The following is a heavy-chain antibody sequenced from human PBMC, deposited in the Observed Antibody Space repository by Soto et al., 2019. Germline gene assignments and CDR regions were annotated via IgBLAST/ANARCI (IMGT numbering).Heavy chain of an antibody. D-gene: IGHD6-13*01. J-gene: IGHJ3*02. CDR2: IIPIFGTA. V-gene: IGHV1-69*13. CDR1: GGTFSSYT. Sequence: SVKVSCKASGGTFSSYTISWVRQAPGQGLEWMGGIIPIFGTANYAQKFQGRVTITADESTSTAYMELSSLRSEDTAVYYCARGRTPGRGYSSSWWGPSGGAFDIWGQGTMVTVSS. CDR3: ARGRTPGRGYSSSWWGPSGGAFDI.